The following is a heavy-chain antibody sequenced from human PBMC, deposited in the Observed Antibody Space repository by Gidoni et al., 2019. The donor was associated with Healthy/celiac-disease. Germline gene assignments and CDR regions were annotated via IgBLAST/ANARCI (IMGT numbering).Heavy chain of an antibody. D-gene: IGHD5-18*01. CDR2: ISGSGGST. J-gene: IGHJ4*02. CDR1: GFPFSSYA. CDR3: AKDWEAESIQLWFFDY. Sequence: EVQLLESGGGLVQPGGSLRLSCAASGFPFSSYAMSCVRQAPGKGLEWVSAISGSGGSTYYADSVKGRFTISRDNSKNTLYLQMNSLRAEDTAVYYCAKDWEAESIQLWFFDYWGQGTLVTVSS. V-gene: IGHV3-23*01.